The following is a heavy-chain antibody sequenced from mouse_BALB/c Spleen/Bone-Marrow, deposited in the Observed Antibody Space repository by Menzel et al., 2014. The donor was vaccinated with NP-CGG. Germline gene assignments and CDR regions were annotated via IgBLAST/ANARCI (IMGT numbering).Heavy chain of an antibody. CDR1: GFTFSSFG. D-gene: IGHD2-4*01. CDR3: ARGYDYSSWFAY. V-gene: IGHV5-17*02. J-gene: IGHJ3*01. Sequence: EVQRVESGGGLVQPGGSRKLSCAASGFTFSSFGMHWVRQAPEKGLEWVAYISSGSSTIYYADTVKGRFTISRDNPKNTLFLQMTSLRSEDTAMYYCARGYDYSSWFAYWGQGTLVTVSA. CDR2: ISSGSSTI.